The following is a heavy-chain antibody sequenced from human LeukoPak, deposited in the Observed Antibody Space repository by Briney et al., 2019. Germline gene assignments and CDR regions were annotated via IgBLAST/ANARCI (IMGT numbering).Heavy chain of an antibody. Sequence: GGSLRLSCAASGFTFSSYAMSWVRQAPGKGLEWVSAISGRCGSTYYADSVKGRFTISRENSKNTLYLQMNRLRAGDTVVYYCAKEIAIAAAGMDFYNGMDVWGQGTTVTVSS. CDR3: AKEIAIAAAGMDFYNGMDV. CDR1: GFTFSSYA. CDR2: ISGRCGST. V-gene: IGHV3-23*01. D-gene: IGHD6-13*01. J-gene: IGHJ6*02.